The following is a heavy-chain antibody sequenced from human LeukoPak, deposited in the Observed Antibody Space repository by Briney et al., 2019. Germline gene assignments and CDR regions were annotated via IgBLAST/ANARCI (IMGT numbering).Heavy chain of an antibody. CDR1: GGSFSGYY. V-gene: IGHV4-34*01. CDR3: ARLGWELLGAFDI. Sequence: PSETLSLTCAVYGGSFSGYYWSWIRQPPGKGLEWIGEINHSGSTNYNPSLKSRVTISVDTSKNQFSLKLSSVTAADTAVYYCARLGWELLGAFDIWGQGTMVTVSS. J-gene: IGHJ3*02. D-gene: IGHD1-26*01. CDR2: INHSGST.